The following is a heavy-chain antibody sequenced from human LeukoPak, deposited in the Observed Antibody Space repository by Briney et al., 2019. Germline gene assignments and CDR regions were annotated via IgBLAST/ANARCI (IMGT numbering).Heavy chain of an antibody. CDR3: ATSIPQTTVTTIDYYYYYMDV. D-gene: IGHD4-17*01. J-gene: IGHJ6*03. Sequence: ASVKVSCKVSGYTLTELSMHWVRQAPGKGLEWMGGSDPEDGETIYAQKFQGRVTMTEDTSTDTAYMELSSLRSEDTAVYYCATSIPQTTVTTIDYYYYYMDVWGKGTTVTVSS. CDR2: SDPEDGET. V-gene: IGHV1-24*01. CDR1: GYTLTELS.